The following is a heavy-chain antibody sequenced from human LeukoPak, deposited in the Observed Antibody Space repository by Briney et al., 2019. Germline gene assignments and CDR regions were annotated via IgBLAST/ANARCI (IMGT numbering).Heavy chain of an antibody. CDR2: INPNSGGT. J-gene: IGHJ4*02. CDR3: ARDRSTAMAIFDY. V-gene: IGHV1-2*06. CDR1: GGTFSSYA. D-gene: IGHD5-18*01. Sequence: ASVKVSCKASGGTFSSYAISWVRQAPGQGLEWMGRINPNSGGTNYAQKFQGRVTMTRDTSISTAYMELSRLRSDDTAVYYCARDRSTAMAIFDYWGQGTLVTVSS.